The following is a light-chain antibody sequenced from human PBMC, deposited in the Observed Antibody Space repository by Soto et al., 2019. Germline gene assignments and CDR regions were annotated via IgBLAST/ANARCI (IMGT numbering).Light chain of an antibody. CDR2: RAS. Sequence: EIVLTQSPDTLSLSPGERATLSCRATQSVSSRNLAWYQQKPGQTPRLLIYRASSRATGIPDRFSGSGSGTDFTLTISRLEPEDFAVYYCQQYDTSPWTFGQGTKVEIK. CDR1: QSVSSRN. J-gene: IGKJ1*01. V-gene: IGKV3-20*01. CDR3: QQYDTSPWT.